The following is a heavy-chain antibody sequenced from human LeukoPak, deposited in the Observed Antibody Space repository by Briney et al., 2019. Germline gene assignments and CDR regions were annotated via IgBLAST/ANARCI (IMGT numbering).Heavy chain of an antibody. CDR2: INTNTGNP. Sequence: ASVKVSCKASGYTFTSYAMNWVRQAPGQGLEWMGWINTNTGNPTYAQGFTGRFVFSLDTSVSTAYLQISSLKAEDTAVYYCARVQRSYYYYGMEVWGQGTTVTVSS. D-gene: IGHD2-15*01. J-gene: IGHJ6*02. CDR3: ARVQRSYYYYGMEV. CDR1: GYTFTSYA. V-gene: IGHV7-4-1*02.